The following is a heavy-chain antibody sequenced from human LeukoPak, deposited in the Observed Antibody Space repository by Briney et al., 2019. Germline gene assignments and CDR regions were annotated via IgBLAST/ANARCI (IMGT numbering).Heavy chain of an antibody. D-gene: IGHD3-16*02. CDR1: GYSISSGYY. V-gene: IGHV4-38-2*02. Sequence: SETLSLTCTVSGYSISSGYYWGWIRQPPGKGLEWIGSIYHSGSTYYNPSLKSRVTISVDSSKNQFSLKLSSVTAADTAVYYCARYVWGSYPTFEDYWGQGTLVTVSS. CDR3: ARYVWGSYPTFEDY. CDR2: IYHSGST. J-gene: IGHJ4*02.